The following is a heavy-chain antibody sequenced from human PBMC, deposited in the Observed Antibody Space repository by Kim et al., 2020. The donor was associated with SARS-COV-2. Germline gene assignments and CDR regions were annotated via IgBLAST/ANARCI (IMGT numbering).Heavy chain of an antibody. D-gene: IGHD4-17*01. J-gene: IGHJ6*02. CDR1: GASISSSGYY. CDR3: TRYGDPYYYGMDV. Sequence: SETLSLTCTVSGASISSSGYYWGWIRQPPGKGLEWIGSIYYTGSTYYNPSLKSRVTISVDTSKNQFSLKLSSVTAADTAVYYCTRYGDPYYYGMDVWGQGTPVTVSS. V-gene: IGHV4-39*01. CDR2: IYYTGST.